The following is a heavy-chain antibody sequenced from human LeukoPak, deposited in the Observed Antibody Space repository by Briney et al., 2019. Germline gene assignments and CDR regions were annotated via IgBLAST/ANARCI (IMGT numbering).Heavy chain of an antibody. CDR3: ARGPITIFGVVIRGSYDY. CDR2: ISAYNGNT. J-gene: IGHJ4*02. D-gene: IGHD3-3*01. Sequence: ASVKVSCKASGYTFTSYGISWVRQAPGQGLEWMGWISAYNGNTNYAQKLQGRVTMTTDTSTSTAYMELRSLRSDDTAVYYCARGPITIFGVVIRGSYDYWGQGTLVTVSS. CDR1: GYTFTSYG. V-gene: IGHV1-18*01.